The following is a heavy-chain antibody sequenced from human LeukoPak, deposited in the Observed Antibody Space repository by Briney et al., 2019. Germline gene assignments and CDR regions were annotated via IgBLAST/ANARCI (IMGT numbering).Heavy chain of an antibody. CDR2: IKSKTDGGTT. V-gene: IGHV3-15*01. J-gene: IGHJ4*02. CDR1: GFIFSSYA. D-gene: IGHD4-17*01. CDR3: TTVPIGDSDY. Sequence: GGSLRLSCAASGFIFSSYAMSWVRQAPGKGLEWVGRIKSKTDGGTTDYAAPVKGRFTISRDDSKNTLYLQMNSLKTEDTAVYYCTTVPIGDSDYWGQGTLVTVSS.